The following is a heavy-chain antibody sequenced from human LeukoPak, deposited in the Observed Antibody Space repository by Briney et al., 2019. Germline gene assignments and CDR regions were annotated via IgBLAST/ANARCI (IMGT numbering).Heavy chain of an antibody. V-gene: IGHV1-2*02. D-gene: IGHD2-2*01. CDR3: ARTAKTIVVVPAAVGY. CDR1: GYTLTGYY. Sequence: ASVKVSCKASGYTLTGYYMHWVRQAPGQGLEWMGWINPNSGGTNYAQKFQGRVTMTRDTSISTAYMELSRLRSDDTAVYYCARTAKTIVVVPAAVGYRGQGTLVTVSS. J-gene: IGHJ4*02. CDR2: INPNSGGT.